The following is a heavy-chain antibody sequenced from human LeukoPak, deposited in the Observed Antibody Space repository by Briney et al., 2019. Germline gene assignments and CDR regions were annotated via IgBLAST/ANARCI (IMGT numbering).Heavy chain of an antibody. D-gene: IGHD1-7*01. CDR1: GFTFSSYC. V-gene: IGHV3-7*01. J-gene: IGHJ4*02. CDR2: IKQDGSEK. CDR3: ARDHDDWHYLLEVDY. Sequence: GGSLRLSCAASGFTFSSYCMSWVRQPPGKGLEWVANIKQDGSEKYYLASVNGRSTISKDNAKQSLYLRMNSLRAEDTAVYYCARDHDDWHYLLEVDYWGQGTLVTVSS.